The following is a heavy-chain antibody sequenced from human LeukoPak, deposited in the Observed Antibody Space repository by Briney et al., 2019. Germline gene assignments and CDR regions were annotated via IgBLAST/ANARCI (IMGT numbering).Heavy chain of an antibody. D-gene: IGHD3-10*01. J-gene: IGHJ4*02. V-gene: IGHV4-4*07. Sequence: SETLSLTCTVSGDSVSTYYXNWIXQPAGXGLEWXGRIYRSGGTNYNPSLESRLTMSVDTSKNQFSLNLKSVTAADTAVYYCARDPGMERFGVVFDYWGQGALVTVSS. CDR2: IYRSGGT. CDR3: ARDPGMERFGVVFDY. CDR1: GDSVSTYY.